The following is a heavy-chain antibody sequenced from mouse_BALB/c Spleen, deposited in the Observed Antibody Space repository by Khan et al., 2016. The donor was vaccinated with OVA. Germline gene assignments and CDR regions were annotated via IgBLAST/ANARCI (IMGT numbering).Heavy chain of an antibody. CDR1: GFTFSTYA. V-gene: IGHV5-9-3*01. D-gene: IGHD2-1*01. Sequence: EVELVESGGGLVKPGGSLKLSCEVSGFTFSTYAMSWVRQTPEKRLEWVASISSDGDYTFYLDSVKGRFTISRDNAKNPLYLEMSSLRSDDTAMFYCARSPYGNFGYWGQGTLVTVSA. CDR2: ISSDGDYT. J-gene: IGHJ3*02. CDR3: ARSPYGNFGY.